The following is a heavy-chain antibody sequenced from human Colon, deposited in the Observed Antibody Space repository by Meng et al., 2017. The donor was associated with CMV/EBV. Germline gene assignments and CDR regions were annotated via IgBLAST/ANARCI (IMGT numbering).Heavy chain of an antibody. CDR3: AKRHYYDVN. Sequence: GESLKISCAASGFTFRNYDMNWVRQAPGKGLEWVSCISSSSSTIYYADSVKGRFTISRDNAKNSLYLQMNSLRAEDTAVYYCAKRHYYDVNWGQGTLVTVSS. CDR1: GFTFRNYD. D-gene: IGHD3-22*01. CDR2: ISSSSSTI. V-gene: IGHV3-48*04. J-gene: IGHJ4*02.